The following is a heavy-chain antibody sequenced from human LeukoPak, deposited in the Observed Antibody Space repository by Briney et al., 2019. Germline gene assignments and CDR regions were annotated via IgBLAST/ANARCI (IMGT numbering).Heavy chain of an antibody. CDR1: GYSINSGHY. CDR3: ARTSSSGLVGGYYFDY. D-gene: IGHD6-19*01. Sequence: SETLSLTCTVSGYSINSGHYWGWIRQPPGKGLECIGSIHHSGSTYYNPSLKSRVTISVDTSKNQFSLKLNSVTAADTAVYYCARTSSSGLVGGYYFDYWGQGTLVTVSS. CDR2: IHHSGST. V-gene: IGHV4-38-2*02. J-gene: IGHJ4*02.